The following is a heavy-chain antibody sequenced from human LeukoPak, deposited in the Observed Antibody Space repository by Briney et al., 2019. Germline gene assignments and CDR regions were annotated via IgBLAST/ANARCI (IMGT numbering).Heavy chain of an antibody. D-gene: IGHD4/OR15-4a*01. Sequence: PGGSLRLSCAASGFTFSSYTMNWVRQAPGKGLEWVSSISPDSAYIYYADSVKGRSTISRDNAKNSLYLQMNSLRAEDTAVYYCARGSYGAYGYWGQGNLVTVSS. CDR1: GFTFSSYT. CDR3: ARGSYGAYGY. V-gene: IGHV3-21*04. CDR2: ISPDSAYI. J-gene: IGHJ4*02.